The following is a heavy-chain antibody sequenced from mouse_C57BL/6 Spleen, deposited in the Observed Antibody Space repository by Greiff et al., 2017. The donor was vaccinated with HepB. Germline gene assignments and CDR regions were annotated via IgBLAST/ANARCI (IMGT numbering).Heavy chain of an antibody. V-gene: IGHV1-61*01. D-gene: IGHD1-1*01. CDR3: ARFITTGRYFDV. CDR2: IYPSDSET. CDR1: GYTFTSYW. J-gene: IGHJ1*03. Sequence: VQLQQPGAELVRPGSSVKLSCKASGYTFTSYWMDWVKQRPGQGLEWIGNIYPSDSETHYNQKFKDKATLTVDKSSSTAYMQLSSLTSGDSAVYYCARFITTGRYFDVWGTGTTVTVSS.